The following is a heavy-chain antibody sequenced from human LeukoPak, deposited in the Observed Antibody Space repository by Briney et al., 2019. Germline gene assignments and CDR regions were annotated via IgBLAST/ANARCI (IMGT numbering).Heavy chain of an antibody. J-gene: IGHJ4*02. CDR1: GDSVSSNSGA. CDR2: TYYRSEWYN. D-gene: IGHD6-19*01. Sequence: SQTLSLTCAISGDSVSSNSGAWNWIRQSPSRGLEWLGRTYYRSEWYNDYAVSVKSRITINPDTSKNQFSLQLSSVTPEDTAVCYCAEARQWLAEYYFDYWGQGTLVTVSS. V-gene: IGHV6-1*01. CDR3: AEARQWLAEYYFDY.